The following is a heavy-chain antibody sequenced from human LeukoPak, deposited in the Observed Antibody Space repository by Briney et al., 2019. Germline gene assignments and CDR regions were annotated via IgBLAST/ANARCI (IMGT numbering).Heavy chain of an antibody. CDR2: INHSGSA. V-gene: IGHV4-34*01. Sequence: PSETLSRTCAVYGGSFSGYYWSWIRPPPGKGREWIGEINHSGSANYNPSLNSRVTISVDTFKNKCSLKLSSVSAAGTAVYYCAKEANYYCGSGSYHFDYWGQGTLVTVSS. CDR3: AKEANYYCGSGSYHFDY. CDR1: GGSFSGYY. J-gene: IGHJ4*02. D-gene: IGHD3-10*01.